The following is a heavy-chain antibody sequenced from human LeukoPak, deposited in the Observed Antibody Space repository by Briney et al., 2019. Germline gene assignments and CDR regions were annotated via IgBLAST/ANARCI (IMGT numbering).Heavy chain of an antibody. J-gene: IGHJ3*02. V-gene: IGHV3-23*01. CDR1: GITLSNYG. Sequence: GGSLRLSCAVSGITLSNYGMSWVRQAPGKGLEWVAGISDSGGSTNYADSVKGRFTISRDNPKNTLYLQMNSLRLEDTAVYYCAREAVDAFDTWGQGTMVTVSS. CDR3: AREAVDAFDT. CDR2: ISDSGGST.